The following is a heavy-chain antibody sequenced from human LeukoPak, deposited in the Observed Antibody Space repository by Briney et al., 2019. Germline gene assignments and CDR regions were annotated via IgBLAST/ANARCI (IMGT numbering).Heavy chain of an antibody. Sequence: SETLSLTCSVSGGSISSSSYYWGWVRQPPGKGLEWIGSIYYSGNTYYNPSLKSRVTISLDTSKNQYSLRLSSVTAADMAVYYCAVDFGSHRVVYWGQGSLVTVSS. J-gene: IGHJ4*01. D-gene: IGHD3-3*01. CDR3: AVDFGSHRVVY. V-gene: IGHV4-39*01. CDR1: GGSISSSSYY. CDR2: IYYSGNT.